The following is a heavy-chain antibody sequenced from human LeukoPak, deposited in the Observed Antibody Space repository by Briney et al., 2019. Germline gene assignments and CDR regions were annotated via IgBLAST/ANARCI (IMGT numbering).Heavy chain of an antibody. D-gene: IGHD3-10*01. CDR3: ARLGEGFDY. J-gene: IGHJ4*02. CDR1: GGSISSSSYY. CDR2: IYYSGST. V-gene: IGHV4-39*01. Sequence: PSETLSLTCTVSGGSISSSSYYWGWIRQPPGKGREWVGSIYYSGSTYDNPSLKIRVTISVDTSKNQFSLKLSSVTAADTAVYYCARLGEGFDYWGQGTLVTVSS.